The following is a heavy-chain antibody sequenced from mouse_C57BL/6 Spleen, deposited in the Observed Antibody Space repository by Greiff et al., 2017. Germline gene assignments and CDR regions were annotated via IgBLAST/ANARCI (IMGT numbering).Heavy chain of an antibody. CDR1: GYTFTSYW. V-gene: IGHV1-5*01. Sequence: EVQLQQSGTVLARPGASVKMSCKTSGYTFTSYWMHWVKQRPGQGLEWIGAIYPGNSDTSYNQKFKGKAKLTAVTSASTAYMELSSLTNEDSAVYYCTRERIDGYHYFDYWGQGTTLTVSS. CDR3: TRERIDGYHYFDY. J-gene: IGHJ2*01. CDR2: IYPGNSDT. D-gene: IGHD2-3*01.